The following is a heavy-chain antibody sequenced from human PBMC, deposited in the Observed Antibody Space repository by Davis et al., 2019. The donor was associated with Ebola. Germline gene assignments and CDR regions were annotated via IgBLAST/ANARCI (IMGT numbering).Heavy chain of an antibody. D-gene: IGHD3-10*01. J-gene: IGHJ6*04. CDR2: IYSGGTI. V-gene: IGHV3-53*01. CDR1: GFTVSNNY. Sequence: GGSLRLSCAASGFTVSNNYMSWVRQAPGKGLEWVSIIYSGGTIYYADSVKGRFTISRDNAKNSLYLQMNSLRDEDTAVYYCARADYGSGSSYGMDVWGKGTTVTVSS. CDR3: ARADYGSGSSYGMDV.